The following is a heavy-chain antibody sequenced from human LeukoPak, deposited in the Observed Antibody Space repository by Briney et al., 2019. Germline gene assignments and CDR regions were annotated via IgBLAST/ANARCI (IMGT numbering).Heavy chain of an antibody. V-gene: IGHV3-23*01. CDR3: AKDYSNYNYFDY. Sequence: PGGSLRLSCAASGFTFSSYAMSWVRQAPGKGLEWVSAISGSGGSTYYADSVKGRFTISRDNSKNTLYLQMNNLRAEDTAVYYCAKDYSNYNYFDYWGQGTLVTVSS. CDR2: ISGSGGST. D-gene: IGHD4-11*01. CDR1: GFTFSSYA. J-gene: IGHJ4*02.